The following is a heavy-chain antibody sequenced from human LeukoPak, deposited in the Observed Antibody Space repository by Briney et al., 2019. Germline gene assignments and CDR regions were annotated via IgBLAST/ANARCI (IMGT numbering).Heavy chain of an antibody. CDR2: IYYRGTT. Sequence: SETLSLTCTVSGAPVSSGSHYWNWIRQSPGRGLEWIGHIYYRGTTNYTPSLKSRVTISVDTSMNQLSLRLSSVTAADTAVYFCARSFYSSGWYTPLRWFDTWGQGTLVTVSS. J-gene: IGHJ5*02. V-gene: IGHV4-61*01. CDR3: ARSFYSSGWYTPLRWFDT. D-gene: IGHD6-19*01. CDR1: GAPVSSGSHY.